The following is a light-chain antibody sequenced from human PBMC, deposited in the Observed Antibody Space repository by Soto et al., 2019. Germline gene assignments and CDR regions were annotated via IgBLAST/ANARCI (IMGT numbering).Light chain of an antibody. Sequence: QSALTQPASVSGSPGQSITIPCTGTSSDVGGYDYVSWYQHHPGKAPKLMIYDVTERPPGVSNRLSGSKSGNTASLTISDLQPEDEADYYCSSYTSATTLVVFGGGTQLTVL. CDR2: DVT. J-gene: IGLJ7*01. V-gene: IGLV2-14*03. CDR1: SSDVGGYDY. CDR3: SSYTSATTLVV.